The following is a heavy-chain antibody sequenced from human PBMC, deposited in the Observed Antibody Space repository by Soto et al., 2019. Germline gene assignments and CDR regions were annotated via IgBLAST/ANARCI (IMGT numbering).Heavy chain of an antibody. V-gene: IGHV4-30-4*01. Sequence: QVQLQESGPGLVKPSQTLSLTCSVSGASVSSGDSYWIWIRQHPVQALEWIVYTSFSGYTSYSPSLKSRVTISVDMSKSQFSLRLNSVTAADTAVYYCVRGGNPYHYATSGPGTFDKWGQGTLVSVSS. CDR3: VRGGNPYHYATSGPGTFDK. CDR2: TSFSGYT. D-gene: IGHD1-26*01. CDR1: GASVSSGDSY. J-gene: IGHJ4*02.